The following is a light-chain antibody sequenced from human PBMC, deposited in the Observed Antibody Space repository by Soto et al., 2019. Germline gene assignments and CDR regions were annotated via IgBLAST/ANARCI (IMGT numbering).Light chain of an antibody. Sequence: QSVLTQPASVSGSPGQSITISCSGTTSDVGGYDVVSWYQQHPGKAPKLMIFEVNQRPSGVSDRFSGSKSGNTASLTISGPQAGDEADYYCCSFAGSSTFWVFGGGTKVTVL. J-gene: IGLJ3*02. CDR3: CSFAGSSTFWV. CDR2: EVN. CDR1: TSDVGGYDV. V-gene: IGLV2-23*02.